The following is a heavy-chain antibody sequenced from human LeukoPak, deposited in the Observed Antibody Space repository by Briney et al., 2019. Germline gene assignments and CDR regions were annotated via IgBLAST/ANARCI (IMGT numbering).Heavy chain of an antibody. Sequence: SGGSLRLSCAASGFTFRDYYMSWIRQAPGKGLEWVSAISGSGGSTYYADSVKGRFTISRDNSKNTLYLQMNSLRAEDTAVYYCAKVRTTVVTPTGPYDYWGQGTLVTVSS. D-gene: IGHD4-23*01. CDR2: ISGSGGST. J-gene: IGHJ4*02. V-gene: IGHV3-23*01. CDR1: GFTFRDYY. CDR3: AKVRTTVVTPTGPYDY.